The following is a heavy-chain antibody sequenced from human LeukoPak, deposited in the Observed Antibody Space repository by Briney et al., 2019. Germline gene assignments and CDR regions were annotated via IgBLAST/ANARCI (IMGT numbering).Heavy chain of an antibody. CDR1: GYTFTSYG. Sequence: ASVKVSCKASGYTFTSYGISWVRQAPGQGLEWMGWISAYNGNTNYAQKLQGRVTMTTDTSTSTAYMELRSLRSEDTAVYYCARVYYGSGSYQGGFDYWGQGTLVTVSS. J-gene: IGHJ4*02. V-gene: IGHV1-18*01. CDR2: ISAYNGNT. CDR3: ARVYYGSGSYQGGFDY. D-gene: IGHD3-10*01.